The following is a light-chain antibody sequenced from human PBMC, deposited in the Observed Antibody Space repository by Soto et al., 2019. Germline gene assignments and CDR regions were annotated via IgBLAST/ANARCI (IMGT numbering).Light chain of an antibody. J-gene: IGKJ4*01. CDR1: QSHQYINGNIY. CDR3: MQALQAPLT. Sequence: DIVMTQSPLSLPVTPGEPASNSCRSSQSHQYINGNIYLDWYLQKPGQSPQLLIYLGSNRASGVPDRFSGSGSGTDFTLKISRVEAEDVGVYYCMQALQAPLTVGGGTKVDIK. CDR2: LGS. V-gene: IGKV2-28*01.